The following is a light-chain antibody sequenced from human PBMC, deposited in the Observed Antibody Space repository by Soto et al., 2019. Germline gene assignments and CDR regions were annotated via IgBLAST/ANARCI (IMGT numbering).Light chain of an antibody. CDR2: GAS. CDR1: QSVSSN. J-gene: IGKJ2*01. V-gene: IGKV3-15*01. CDR3: QQSNSWPYT. Sequence: EIVMTQSPATLSVSPGGRATLSCRASQSVSSNLAWYQQKPGQGPRLLFYGASTRATGIPARFIGSGSGTDFTLTIISLQSEDFAVYYCQQSNSWPYTFGQGTKLEIK.